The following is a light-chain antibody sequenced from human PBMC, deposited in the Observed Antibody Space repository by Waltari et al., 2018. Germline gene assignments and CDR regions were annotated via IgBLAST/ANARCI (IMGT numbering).Light chain of an antibody. V-gene: IGKV1-9*01. CDR3: QHVNSYPL. CDR2: GTI. J-gene: IGKJ4*01. CDR1: QGISSY. Sequence: TKLTQSPSFLSVSAGDRVNITSRASQGISSYLAWYQQKPGKAPKPLIYGTITLQSGVPSRFSTSESWTEFTLTISCLQPEDFAAYYCQHVNSYPLFGGGTKVEIK.